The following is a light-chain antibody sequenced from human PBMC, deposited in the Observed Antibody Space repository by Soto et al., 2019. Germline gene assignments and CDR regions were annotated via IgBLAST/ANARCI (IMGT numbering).Light chain of an antibody. J-gene: IGKJ1*01. V-gene: IGKV1-5*03. CDR3: QQYNSYPWT. Sequence: DIQMTQSPSTLSASVGDRVTITCRASQSISSRLAWYQQKPGKAPKLLIYKAFSVESGVPSRFSGSGSGTEFILTISSLQPADFATYYCQQYNSYPWTFGQGTKVEIK. CDR2: KAF. CDR1: QSISSR.